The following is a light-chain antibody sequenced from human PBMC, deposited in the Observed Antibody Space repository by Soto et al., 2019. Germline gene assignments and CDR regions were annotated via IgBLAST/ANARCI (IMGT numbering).Light chain of an antibody. CDR2: EGS. CDR3: CSYAGSSTPYV. V-gene: IGLV2-23*01. CDR1: SSDVGSYNL. Sequence: QSVLTQPASVSGSPGQSITISCTGTSSDVGSYNLVSWYQQHPGKAPKLMIYEGSKRPSGVSNRFSGPKSGNTASLTISGLQAEDEADYYCCSYAGSSTPYVFGTGTKVTVL. J-gene: IGLJ1*01.